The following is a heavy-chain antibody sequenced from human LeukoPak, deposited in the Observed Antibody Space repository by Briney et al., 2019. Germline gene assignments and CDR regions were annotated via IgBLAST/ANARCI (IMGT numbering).Heavy chain of an antibody. J-gene: IGHJ3*02. Sequence: PLETLCLTCAVSGGATTRYSSSSIRHSPGKGQEWSGYISFSVSTTYNPSLKSLVTISVDTSKNQFSLKLSSVTAADTAVYYCARAREYSSSWYPNRGAFDIWGQGTMVTVSS. D-gene: IGHD6-13*01. CDR3: ARAREYSSSWYPNRGAFDI. CDR1: GGATTRYS. V-gene: IGHV4-59*01. CDR2: ISFSVST.